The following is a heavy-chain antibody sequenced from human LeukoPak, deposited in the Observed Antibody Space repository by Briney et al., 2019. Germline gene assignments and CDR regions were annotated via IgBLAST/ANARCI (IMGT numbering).Heavy chain of an antibody. Sequence: AASVKVSCKASGYTFTGYYIHWVRQAPGQGLEWMGWINPHSGGTNYAQKFQDGVTMTRDTSITTAYMELSSLRSDDTAVYYCARDVGEYCSSTNCYASHYWGQGTLVTVSS. CDR1: GYTFTGYY. CDR3: ARDVGEYCSSTNCYASHY. D-gene: IGHD2-2*01. V-gene: IGHV1-2*02. CDR2: INPHSGGT. J-gene: IGHJ4*02.